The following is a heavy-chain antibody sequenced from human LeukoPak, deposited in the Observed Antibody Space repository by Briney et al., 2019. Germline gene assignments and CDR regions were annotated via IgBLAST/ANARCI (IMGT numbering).Heavy chain of an antibody. J-gene: IGHJ4*02. Sequence: SETLSLTCAVYGGSFSGYYWSWIRQPPGKGLEWIGEINHSGSTNYNPSLKSRVTISVDTSKNQFSLKLSSVTAADTAVYYCARRKKVRGVIGPHFDYWGQGTLVTVSS. V-gene: IGHV4-34*01. CDR1: GGSFSGYY. CDR3: ARRKKVRGVIGPHFDY. CDR2: INHSGST. D-gene: IGHD3-10*01.